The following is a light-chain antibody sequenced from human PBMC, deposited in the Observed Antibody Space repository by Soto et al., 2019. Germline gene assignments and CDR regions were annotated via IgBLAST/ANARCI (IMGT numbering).Light chain of an antibody. CDR1: QTVSRSH. CDR3: QQYGTSPFT. V-gene: IGKV3-20*01. J-gene: IGKJ2*01. CDR2: GTS. Sequence: EIVLTQSPGTLSLSPGERATLSCRASQTVSRSHLGWYQQRPGQAPRLLIYGTSNRATDIPARFSGSGSGTDFTLTISSLEPEDFAVYYCQQYGTSPFTFGLGTKLEIK.